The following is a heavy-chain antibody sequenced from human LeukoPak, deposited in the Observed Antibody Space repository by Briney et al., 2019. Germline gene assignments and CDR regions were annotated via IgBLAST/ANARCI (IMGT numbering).Heavy chain of an antibody. D-gene: IGHD4-23*01. Sequence: SETLSLTCTVSGYSISNGYYWDWIRQPPGRGLEWIGNIYRSGSTSYNPSLKSRVTISVDTSKNQFSLKVNSVTAADTAVYYCARNPGGYGGNSPMIYYYYMDVWGKGTTVTVSS. CDR3: ARNPGGYGGNSPMIYYYYMDV. CDR2: IYRSGST. CDR1: GYSISNGYY. J-gene: IGHJ6*03. V-gene: IGHV4-38-2*02.